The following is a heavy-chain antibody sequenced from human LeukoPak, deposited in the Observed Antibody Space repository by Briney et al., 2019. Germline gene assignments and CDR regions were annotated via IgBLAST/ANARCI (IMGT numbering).Heavy chain of an antibody. Sequence: PGWSLSLSCAASGFTFSDHYMDWVRQAPGKGLERVGRIKNKANSYITDYAASVRGRFTISRDDSKNSLYLQMNSLKTEDTAVYYCAGRIVGTTAWFDPWGQGTLVTVSS. D-gene: IGHD1-26*01. CDR1: GFTFSDHY. CDR3: AGRIVGTTAWFDP. CDR2: IKNKANSYIT. V-gene: IGHV3-72*01. J-gene: IGHJ5*02.